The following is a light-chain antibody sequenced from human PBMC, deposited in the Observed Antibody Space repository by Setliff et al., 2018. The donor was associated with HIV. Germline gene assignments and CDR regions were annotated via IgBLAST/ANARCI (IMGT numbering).Light chain of an antibody. J-gene: IGLJ1*01. V-gene: IGLV2-14*03. CDR2: DVK. CDR1: SSDIGGYNY. CDR3: SSRIVSSALHV. Sequence: ALAQPASVSGSPGQSITISCTGTSSDIGGYNYVSWYQQHPGKAPKLFIYDVKDRPSGVSKRFSGSKSGNTASLTIPGLHAEDEADYYCSSRIVSSALHVFGTGTKVTVL.